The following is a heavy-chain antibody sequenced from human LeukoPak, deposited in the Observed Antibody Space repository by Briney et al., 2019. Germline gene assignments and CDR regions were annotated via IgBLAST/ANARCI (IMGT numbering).Heavy chain of an antibody. CDR3: ARGLRDYVWGSYRYTGYFDY. CDR1: GGSFSGYY. D-gene: IGHD3-16*02. J-gene: IGHJ4*02. CDR2: IKHSGST. V-gene: IGHV4-34*01. Sequence: SETLSLTCAVYGGSFSGYYWSWIRQPPGKGLEWIGEIKHSGSTNYNPSLKSRVTISVDTSKNQFSLKLSSVTAADTAVYYCARGLRDYVWGSYRYTGYFDYWGQGTLVTVSS.